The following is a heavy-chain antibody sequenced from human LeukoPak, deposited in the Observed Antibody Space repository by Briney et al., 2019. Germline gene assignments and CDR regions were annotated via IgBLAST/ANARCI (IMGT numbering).Heavy chain of an antibody. J-gene: IGHJ4*02. V-gene: IGHV4-59*01. CDR1: GGSISSYY. CDR2: IYYSGST. Sequence: SETLSLTCTVSGGSISSYYWSWLRQPPGKGLEWVGYIYYSGSTNYYPSLKSRVTVSVDTSKNHFALKLSSVTAAVTAVYYCARSAGYYFDYWGQGTLVTVSS. CDR3: ARSAGYYFDY. D-gene: IGHD1-14*01.